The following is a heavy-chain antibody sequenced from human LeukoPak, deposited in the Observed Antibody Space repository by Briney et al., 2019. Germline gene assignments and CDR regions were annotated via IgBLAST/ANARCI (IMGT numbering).Heavy chain of an antibody. CDR3: ARQSTNLRRLDP. CDR1: GGSISNYY. J-gene: IGHJ5*02. Sequence: SETLSLTCTVFGGSISNYYWSWIRQLPGKGLEWIGYNSYSGVTNYNPSLKSRATISVDTSKNQFSLKVTSVTAADTAIYYCARQSTNLRRLDPWGQGTLVTASS. V-gene: IGHV4-59*08. CDR2: NSYSGVT.